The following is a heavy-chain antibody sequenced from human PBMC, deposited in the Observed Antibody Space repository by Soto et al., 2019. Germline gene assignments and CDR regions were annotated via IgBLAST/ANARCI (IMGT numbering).Heavy chain of an antibody. CDR3: ARVIPAAMFGDYYYGMDV. CDR2: INAGNGNT. CDR1: GGTFSSYT. J-gene: IGHJ6*02. V-gene: IGHV1-3*01. Sequence: ASVKVSCKASGGTFSSYTISWVRQAPGQGLEWMGWINAGNGNTKYSQKFQGRVTITRDTSASTAYMELSSLRSEDTAVFYCARVIPAAMFGDYYYGMDVWGQGTTVTVSS. D-gene: IGHD2-2*01.